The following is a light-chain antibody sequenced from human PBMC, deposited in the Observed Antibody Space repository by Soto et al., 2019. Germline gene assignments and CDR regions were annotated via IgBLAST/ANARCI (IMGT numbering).Light chain of an antibody. CDR2: ETN. Sequence: QSVLTQPPSVSGAPGQRVTISCSGSSSNIGSNNVNWYQQVPGTAPKLLIYETNERPSGVPDRFSGSKSGTSASLAISGLQSEDEADYHCAAWDDSLNGVVFGGGTQLTVL. J-gene: IGLJ2*01. CDR3: AAWDDSLNGVV. CDR1: SSNIGSNN. V-gene: IGLV1-44*01.